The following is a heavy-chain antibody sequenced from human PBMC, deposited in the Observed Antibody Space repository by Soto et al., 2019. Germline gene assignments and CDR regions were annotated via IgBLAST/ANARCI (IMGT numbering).Heavy chain of an antibody. Sequence: LSCAASGFTFSDYYMAWIRQAPGKGLEWVSYISSSSTSTNYADSVRGRFTISRDDAKTSLYLQMNSLRAEDTAVYYCARDNGGTFDYWGQGTLVTVSS. CDR1: GFTFSDYY. J-gene: IGHJ4*02. D-gene: IGHD2-8*01. CDR2: ISSSSTST. CDR3: ARDNGGTFDY. V-gene: IGHV3-11*05.